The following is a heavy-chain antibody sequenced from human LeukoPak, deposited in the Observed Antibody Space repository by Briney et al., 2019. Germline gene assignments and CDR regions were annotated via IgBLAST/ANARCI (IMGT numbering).Heavy chain of an antibody. J-gene: IGHJ5*02. CDR2: IRSKAYGGTT. D-gene: IGHD3-16*01. CDR1: GFTFGDYA. CDR3: TRGNGGFDNWFDP. V-gene: IGHV3-49*03. Sequence: GRSLRLSCTASGFTFGDYAMSWFRQAPGKGLEWVGFIRSKAYGGTTEYAASVEGRFTISRDDSKSIAYLQMNSLKTEDTAVYYCTRGNGGFDNWFDPWGQGTLVTVSS.